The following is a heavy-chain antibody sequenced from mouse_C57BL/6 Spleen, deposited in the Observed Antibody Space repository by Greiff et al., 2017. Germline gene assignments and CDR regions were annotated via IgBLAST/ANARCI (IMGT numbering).Heavy chain of an antibody. CDR1: GYTFTNYW. V-gene: IGHV1-63*01. CDR2: IYPGGGYT. CDR3: ARWDYYYGTLFY. Sequence: VKLQQSGAELVRPGTSVKMSCKASGYTFTNYWIGWAKQRPGHGLEWIGDIYPGGGYTNYNEKFKGKATLTADKSSSTAYMQFSSLTSEDSAIYYCARWDYYYGTLFYWGQGTLVTVSA. J-gene: IGHJ3*01. D-gene: IGHD1-1*01.